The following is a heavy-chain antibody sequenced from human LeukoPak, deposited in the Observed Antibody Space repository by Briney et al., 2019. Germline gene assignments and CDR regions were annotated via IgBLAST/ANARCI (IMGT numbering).Heavy chain of an antibody. Sequence: ASVKVSCKASGYTFTSYAMHWVRQAPGQRLEWMGWINAGNGNTKCSQKFQGRVTITRDTSASTAYMELSSLRSEDTAVYYCAVSGAAAAPFDYWGQGTLVTVSS. CDR2: INAGNGNT. D-gene: IGHD6-13*01. CDR1: GYTFTSYA. V-gene: IGHV1-3*01. J-gene: IGHJ4*02. CDR3: AVSGAAAAPFDY.